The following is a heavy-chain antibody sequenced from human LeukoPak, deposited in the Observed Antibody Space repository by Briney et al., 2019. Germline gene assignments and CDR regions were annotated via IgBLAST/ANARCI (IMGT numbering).Heavy chain of an antibody. CDR2: INPNSGGT. CDR3: ARDLGYSSSPTYWFGP. CDR1: GYTFTVYY. V-gene: IGHV1-2*02. J-gene: IGHJ5*02. Sequence: HVASVKVSCKASGYTFTVYYMHWVRQTPGQGLEWMGWINPNSGGTNYAQKFQGRVTMTRDTSISTAYMELSRLRSDDTAVYYRARDLGYSSSPTYWFGPWGQGTLVTVSS. D-gene: IGHD6-13*01.